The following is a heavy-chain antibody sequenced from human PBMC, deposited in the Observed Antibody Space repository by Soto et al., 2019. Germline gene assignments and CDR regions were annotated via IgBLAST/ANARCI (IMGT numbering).Heavy chain of an antibody. CDR1: GFTFSGSA. CDR2: VRTKPNRYAT. V-gene: IGHV3-73*02. J-gene: IGHJ5*02. Sequence: EEQLVESGGGLVQPGGSLILSCAASGFTFSGSAIHWVRQASGKGLEWVGRVRTKPNRYATAYAASVKGRFTISRDDSKNTAYLQMTSLKTEDTAVYYCTRLLDPWGQGTLVTVSS. CDR3: TRLLDP.